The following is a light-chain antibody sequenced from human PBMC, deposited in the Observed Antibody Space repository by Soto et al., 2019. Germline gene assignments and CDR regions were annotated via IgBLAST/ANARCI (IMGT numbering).Light chain of an antibody. Sequence: QSALTQPASVSGSPGQSITISCTGTSSDVGGYNYVSWYQHHPGKAPELMMYEVSNRPSGVSNRFSGSRSVNTASLTISGLQSEDEAEYYCNSYTSSSTFVFGTGTKVTVL. CDR1: SSDVGGYNY. CDR3: NSYTSSSTFV. J-gene: IGLJ1*01. CDR2: EVS. V-gene: IGLV2-14*01.